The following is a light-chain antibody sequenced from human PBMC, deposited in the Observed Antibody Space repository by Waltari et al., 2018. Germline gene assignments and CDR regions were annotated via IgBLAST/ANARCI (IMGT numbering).Light chain of an antibody. V-gene: IGKV3-20*01. J-gene: IGKJ1*01. CDR1: QSVGRS. Sequence: TLSCRAGQSVGRSLAWYQQKPGQAPRLLIYGASIRATGIPDRFSGGGSGTDFSLTISRLEPEDFAAYHCQHYVRLPVTFGQGTKVEIK. CDR2: GAS. CDR3: QHYVRLPVT.